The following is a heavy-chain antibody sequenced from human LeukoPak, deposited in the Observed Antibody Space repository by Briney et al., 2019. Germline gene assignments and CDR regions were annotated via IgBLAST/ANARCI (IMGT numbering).Heavy chain of an antibody. CDR3: ARVSYYDFWSGYSYGMDV. CDR2: IKQDGSEK. Sequence: GGSLRLSCAASGFTFSSYWMSWVRQAPGKGLEWVANIKQDGSEKYYVDSVKGRFTISRDNAKNSLYLQMNSLRAEDTAVYYCARVSYYDFWSGYSYGMDVWGQGTTVTVFS. V-gene: IGHV3-7*03. J-gene: IGHJ6*02. CDR1: GFTFSSYW. D-gene: IGHD3-3*01.